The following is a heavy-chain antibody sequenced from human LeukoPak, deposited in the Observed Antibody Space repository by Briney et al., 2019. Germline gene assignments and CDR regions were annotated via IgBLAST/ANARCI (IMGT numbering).Heavy chain of an antibody. Sequence: GGSLRLSCAASGFTLSSYSMNWVRQAPGKGLEWVSSISSSSSYIYCADSVKGRFTISRDNAKNSLYLQMNSLRAEDTAVYYCARVSGYAFDIWGQGTMVTVSS. CDR1: GFTLSSYS. CDR3: ARVSGYAFDI. V-gene: IGHV3-21*01. CDR2: ISSSSSYI. J-gene: IGHJ3*02.